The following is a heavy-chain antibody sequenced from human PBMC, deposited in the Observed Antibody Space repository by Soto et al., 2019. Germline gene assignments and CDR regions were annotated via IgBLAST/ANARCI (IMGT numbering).Heavy chain of an antibody. CDR2: TYYRSKWYN. D-gene: IGHD6-13*01. J-gene: IGHJ4*02. CDR1: GDRVSSNSAA. CDR3: ARERISYSSSWYGVDY. V-gene: IGHV6-1*01. Sequence: PQTPSLTCAISGDRVSSNSAAWNWIRQSPSRSLEWLGRTYYRSKWYNDYAVSVKSRITINPDTSKNQFSLQLNSVTPEDTAVYYCARERISYSSSWYGVDYWGQGTLVTVSS.